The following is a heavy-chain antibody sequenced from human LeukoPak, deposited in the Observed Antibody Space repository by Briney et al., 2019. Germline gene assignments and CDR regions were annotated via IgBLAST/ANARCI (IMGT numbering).Heavy chain of an antibody. Sequence: GGSLRLSCAASGFTFSSYSMNWVRQAPGKGLEWVSSISSSSYIYYADSVKGRFTISRDNAKNSLYLQMNSLRAEDTAVYYCARVSLVGATGLWAFDIWGQGTMVTVSS. D-gene: IGHD1-26*01. CDR2: ISSSSYI. CDR3: ARVSLVGATGLWAFDI. CDR1: GFTFSSYS. J-gene: IGHJ3*02. V-gene: IGHV3-21*01.